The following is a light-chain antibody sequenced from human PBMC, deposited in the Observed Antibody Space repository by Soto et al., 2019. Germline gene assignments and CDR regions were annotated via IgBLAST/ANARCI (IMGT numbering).Light chain of an antibody. Sequence: DIVMTQSPDSLAVSLGERATINCKSSQSVLYSSNNKNNLAWYQQKPGQPPKLLIYWASTRESGLPDRFSGSWSGTEFTPTISRLQAEDVAVYYCQYYCSTPPTFGQGTKLEIK. CDR1: QSVLYSSNNKNN. J-gene: IGKJ2*01. CDR2: WAS. V-gene: IGKV4-1*01. CDR3: QYYCSTPPT.